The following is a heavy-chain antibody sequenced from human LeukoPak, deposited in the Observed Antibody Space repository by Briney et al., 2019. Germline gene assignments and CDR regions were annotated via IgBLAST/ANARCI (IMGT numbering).Heavy chain of an antibody. V-gene: IGHV1-8*02. D-gene: IGHD6-25*01. CDR3: ARGSGPNDY. CDR1: GYTFTGYY. J-gene: IGHJ4*02. Sequence: ASVKVSCKASGYTFTGYYMHWVRQAPGQGLEWMGWMNPNSGNTGYAQKFQGRVTMTRNTSISTAYMELSSLRSEDTAVYYCARGSGPNDYWGQGTLVTVSS. CDR2: MNPNSGNT.